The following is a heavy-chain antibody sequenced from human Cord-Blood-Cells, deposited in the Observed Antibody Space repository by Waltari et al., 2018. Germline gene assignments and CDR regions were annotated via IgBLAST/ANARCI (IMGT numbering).Heavy chain of an antibody. J-gene: IGHJ4*02. V-gene: IGHV4-39*01. CDR2: IYYSGST. D-gene: IGHD7-27*01. CDR3: ARLHHLTGDIGY. CDR1: GGSISSSSYY. Sequence: QLQLQESGPGLVKPSETLSLTCTVSGGSISSSSYYWGWIRQPPGKGLEWIGSIYYSGSTYYNPSLKSRVTISVDTSKNQFSLKLSSVTAADTAVYYCARLHHLTGDIGYWGQGTLVTVSS.